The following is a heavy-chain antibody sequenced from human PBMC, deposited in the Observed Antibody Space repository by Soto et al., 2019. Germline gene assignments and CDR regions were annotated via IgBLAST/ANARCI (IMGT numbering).Heavy chain of an antibody. CDR1: GGTFSSYA. Sequence: ASVKVSCKASGGTFSSYAISWVRQAPGQGLEWMGGIIPIFGTANYAQKFQGRVTITADESTSTAYMELSSLRSEDTAVYYCARSWAREWLRFFDYWGQGPLVTVSS. CDR3: ARSWAREWLRFFDY. D-gene: IGHD5-12*01. CDR2: IIPIFGTA. J-gene: IGHJ4*02. V-gene: IGHV1-69*13.